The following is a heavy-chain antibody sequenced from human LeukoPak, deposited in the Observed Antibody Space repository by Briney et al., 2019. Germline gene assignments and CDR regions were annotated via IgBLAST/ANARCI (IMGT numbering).Heavy chain of an antibody. CDR1: GYTFTSYD. Sequence: ASVKVSCKASGYTFTSYDINWVRQAPGQGLEWMGWINPNSGGINYAQKFKGWVTLTRDTSINTTYMELSRLASDVTAVYFCARGTPGSYLGYWGQGTLVTVSS. J-gene: IGHJ4*02. CDR3: ARGTPGSYLGY. D-gene: IGHD3-16*02. CDR2: INPNSGGI. V-gene: IGHV1-2*04.